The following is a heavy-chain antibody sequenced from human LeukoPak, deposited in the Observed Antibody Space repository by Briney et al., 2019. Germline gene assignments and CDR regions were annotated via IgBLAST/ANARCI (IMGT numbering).Heavy chain of an antibody. CDR1: GFTFSNYW. CDR3: AKSSGWYGY. V-gene: IGHV3-74*01. Sequence: GGSLRLSCAASGFTFSNYWMHWVRQVPGKGLVWVSRINDDGSATFYADSVKGRFTISRDNSKNTLYLQMNSLRAEDTAVYYCAKSSGWYGYWGQGTLVTVSS. CDR2: INDDGSAT. D-gene: IGHD6-19*01. J-gene: IGHJ4*02.